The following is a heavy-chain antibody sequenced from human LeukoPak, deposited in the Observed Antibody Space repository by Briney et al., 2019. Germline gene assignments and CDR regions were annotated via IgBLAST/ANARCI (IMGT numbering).Heavy chain of an antibody. D-gene: IGHD5-18*01. CDR2: ISSSSSYI. J-gene: IGHJ4*02. CDR1: GFTFSSYS. Sequence: GGSLRLSCAASGFTFSSYSMNWVRQAPGKGLEWVSSISSSSSYIYYADSVKGRFTISRDNAKNSLYPQMNSLRAEDTAVYYCASPFVCVDTAMDAGCYFDYWGQGTLVTVSS. CDR3: ASPFVCVDTAMDAGCYFDY. V-gene: IGHV3-21*01.